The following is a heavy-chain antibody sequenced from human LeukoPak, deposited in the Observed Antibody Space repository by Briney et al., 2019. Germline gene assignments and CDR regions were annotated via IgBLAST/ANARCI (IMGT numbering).Heavy chain of an antibody. CDR3: ARVENVYSSGRYYYYYYMDV. D-gene: IGHD6-19*01. V-gene: IGHV1-18*04. CDR1: GYTFTSYY. Sequence: ASVKVSCKASGYTFTSYYMHWVRQAPGQGLEWMGWISAYNGNTNYAQKLQGRVTMTTDTSTSTAYMELRSLRSDDTAVYYCARVENVYSSGRYYYYYYMDVWGKGTTVTVSS. J-gene: IGHJ6*03. CDR2: ISAYNGNT.